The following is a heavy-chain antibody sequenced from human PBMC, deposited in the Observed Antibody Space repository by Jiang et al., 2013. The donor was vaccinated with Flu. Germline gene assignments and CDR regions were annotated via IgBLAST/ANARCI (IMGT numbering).Heavy chain of an antibody. CDR2: IYPGDSDT. D-gene: IGHD2-2*01. CDR3: ARLSSTLDY. J-gene: IGHJ4*02. V-gene: IGHV5-51*01. Sequence: MGIIYPGDSDTRYSPSFQGQVTISADKSISTAYLQWSSLKASDTAMYYCARLSSTLDYWGQGTLVTVSS.